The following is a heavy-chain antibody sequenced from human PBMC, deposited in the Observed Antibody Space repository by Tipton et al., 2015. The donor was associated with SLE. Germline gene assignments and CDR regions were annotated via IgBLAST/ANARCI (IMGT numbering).Heavy chain of an antibody. Sequence: TLSLTCTVSGGSISSGSYYWSWIRQPAGKGLEWIGRIYTSGSTNYNPSLKSRVTMSVDTSKNQFSLKLSSVTAADTAVYYCARDTRLAAAGPGDAFDIWGQGTMVTVSS. V-gene: IGHV4-61*02. CDR1: GGSISSGSYY. CDR2: IYTSGST. J-gene: IGHJ3*02. D-gene: IGHD6-13*01. CDR3: ARDTRLAAAGPGDAFDI.